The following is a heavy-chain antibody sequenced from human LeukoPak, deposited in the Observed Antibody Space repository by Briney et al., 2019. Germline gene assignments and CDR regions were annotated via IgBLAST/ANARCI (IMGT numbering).Heavy chain of an antibody. CDR2: IYTSGST. CDR1: GGSISSYY. J-gene: IGHJ4*02. Sequence: SETLSLTCTVSGGSISSYYWSWIRQPAGKGLEWIGRIYTSGSTNYNPSLKSRVTISVDTSKNQFSLKLSSVTAADTAVYYCAYSSSWYLLDYWGQGTLVTVSS. V-gene: IGHV4-4*07. CDR3: AYSSSWYLLDY. D-gene: IGHD6-13*01.